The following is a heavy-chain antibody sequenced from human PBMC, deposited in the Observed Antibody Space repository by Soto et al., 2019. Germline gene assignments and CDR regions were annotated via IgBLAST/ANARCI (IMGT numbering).Heavy chain of an antibody. D-gene: IGHD3-3*01. J-gene: IGHJ2*01. CDR1: GYTFTNYA. V-gene: IGHV1-3*01. CDR2: INAGNGNT. CDR3: ARGWSRYCYFDL. Sequence: QVQLVQSGAEVKKPGASVKVSCKASGYTFTNYAMHWVRQAPGQRLEWMGGINAGNGNTNYSQKFQGRVTITRDTSESTAYMELSSLRSEDTAVYYFARGWSRYCYFDLWGRGTLVTVSS.